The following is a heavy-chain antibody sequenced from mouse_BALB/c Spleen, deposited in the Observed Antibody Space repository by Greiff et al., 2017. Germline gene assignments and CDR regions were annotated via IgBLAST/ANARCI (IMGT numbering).Heavy chain of an antibody. CDR3: ERRGNYAWFAY. V-gene: IGHV1-80*01. J-gene: IGHJ3*01. D-gene: IGHD2-1*01. Sequence: QVQLQQSGAELVRPGSSVKISCKASGYAFSSYWMNWVKQRPGQGLEWIGQIYPGDGDTNYNGKFKGKATLTADKSSSTAYMQLSSLTSEDSAVYFCERRGNYAWFAYWGQGTLVTVSA. CDR1: GYAFSSYW. CDR2: IYPGDGDT.